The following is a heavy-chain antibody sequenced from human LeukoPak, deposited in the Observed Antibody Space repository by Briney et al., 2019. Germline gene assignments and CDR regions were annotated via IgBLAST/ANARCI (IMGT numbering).Heavy chain of an antibody. D-gene: IGHD4-23*01. CDR1: GGSISSYY. CDR2: IYYSGST. V-gene: IGHV4-59*08. J-gene: IGHJ6*02. Sequence: SETLSLTCTVSGGSISSYYWSWIRQPPGKGPEWIGYIYYSGSTNYNPSLKSRVTISVDTSKNQFSLKLSSVTAADTAVYYCASVTPNYYYGMDVWGQGTTVTVSS. CDR3: ASVTPNYYYGMDV.